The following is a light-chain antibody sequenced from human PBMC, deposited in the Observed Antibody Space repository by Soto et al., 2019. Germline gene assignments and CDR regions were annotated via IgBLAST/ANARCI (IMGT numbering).Light chain of an antibody. Sequence: DIQMTQSPSSVSASVGDRVTITCRASQDISKWIAWYQQKPGRAPKLLIHTASTIQREVPSRFSVSGSGTDFTLTISSLQPGDFATYYCQEAYSFPVTFGLGTRLEIK. CDR1: QDISKW. V-gene: IGKV1D-12*01. CDR2: TAS. J-gene: IGKJ5*01. CDR3: QEAYSFPVT.